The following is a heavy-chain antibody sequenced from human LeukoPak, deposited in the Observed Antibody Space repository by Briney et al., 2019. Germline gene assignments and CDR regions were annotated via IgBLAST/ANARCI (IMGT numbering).Heavy chain of an antibody. V-gene: IGHV3-30*02. CDR1: GFAFGSEA. CDR2: IRPDGSNE. D-gene: IGHD3-10*01. Sequence: GGSLRLFCAVSGFAFGSEAMSWVRQAPGKGLEWVAFIRPDGSNEYYAASVRGRFAISRDNSQNTLHLQMNSLRLEDTAVYYCVKDWGVLPDYTADGFDIWGPGTMVTVSS. CDR3: VKDWGVLPDYTADGFDI. J-gene: IGHJ3*02.